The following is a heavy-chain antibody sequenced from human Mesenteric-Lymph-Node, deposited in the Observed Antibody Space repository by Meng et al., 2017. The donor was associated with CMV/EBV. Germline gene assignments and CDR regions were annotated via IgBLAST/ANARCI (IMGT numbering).Heavy chain of an antibody. CDR2: IYHRGIT. D-gene: IGHD3-10*01. J-gene: IGHJ5*01. Sequence: TINSRNGWSWVSQTPGRGLEWIAEIYHRGITNYNPSLKGRVTISVDISKNPFSLRLTSVTAADTAVYYCARDGRGYFGAGSFSWFDSWGQGTLVTVSS. CDR3: ARDGRGYFGAGSFSWFDS. V-gene: IGHV4-4*02. CDR1: TINSRNG.